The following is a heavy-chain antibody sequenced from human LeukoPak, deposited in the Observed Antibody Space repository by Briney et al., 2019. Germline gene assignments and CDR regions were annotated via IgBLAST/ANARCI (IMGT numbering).Heavy chain of an antibody. V-gene: IGHV3-23*01. Sequence: GGSLRLSCAASGFTFSSYAMTWVRQAPGEGLEWVSSISGSGGSTFYADAVKGRFTISRDNSKDTLYLQMSSVRVDDTAVYYCARDRTRGRYYDSSGYDWGQGTLVTVSS. J-gene: IGHJ4*02. CDR3: ARDRTRGRYYDSSGYD. CDR1: GFTFSSYA. D-gene: IGHD3-22*01. CDR2: ISGSGGST.